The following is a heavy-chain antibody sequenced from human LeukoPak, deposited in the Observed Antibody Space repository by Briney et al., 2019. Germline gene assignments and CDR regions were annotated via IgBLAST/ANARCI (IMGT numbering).Heavy chain of an antibody. CDR1: GDTFSSYA. CDR2: IIPIFGTA. Sequence: GASVKVSCKASGDTFSSYAISWVRQAPGQGLEWMGGIIPIFGTANYAQKFQGRVTITADESTSKAYMELSSLRSEDTAVYYCARGRMAGTYVFDYWGQGTLVTVSS. CDR3: ARGRMAGTYVFDY. V-gene: IGHV1-69*13. J-gene: IGHJ4*02. D-gene: IGHD6-19*01.